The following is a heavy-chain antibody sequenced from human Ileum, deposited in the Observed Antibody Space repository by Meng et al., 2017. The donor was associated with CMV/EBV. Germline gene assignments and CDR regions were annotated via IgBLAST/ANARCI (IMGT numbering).Heavy chain of an antibody. D-gene: IGHD5-18*01. CDR2: ISYHGSNK. V-gene: IGHV3-30*04. J-gene: IGHJ4*02. CDR3: AREVEGGYSYGLFDF. CDR1: GFTFGSYA. Sequence: GGSLRLSCAASGFTFGSYAMHWVRQVPVKGLEWVAVISYHGSNKYYADSVKGRFTISRDNSNNMLYLQMNSLRPEDTALYYCAREVEGGYSYGLFDFWGQGTLVTVSS.